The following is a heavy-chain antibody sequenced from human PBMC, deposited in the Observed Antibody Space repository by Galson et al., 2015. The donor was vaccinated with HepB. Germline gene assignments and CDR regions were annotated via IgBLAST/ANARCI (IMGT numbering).Heavy chain of an antibody. D-gene: IGHD7-27*01. J-gene: IGHJ6*02. V-gene: IGHV1-3*01. CDR2: INAGNGNT. Sequence: SVKVSCKASGYTFTSYAMHWVRQAPGQRLEWMGWINAGNGNTKYSQKFQGRVTITRDTSASTAYMELSSLRSEDTAVYYCATLTGGADYYYYGMDVWGQGTTVTVSS. CDR1: GYTFTSYA. CDR3: ATLTGGADYYYYGMDV.